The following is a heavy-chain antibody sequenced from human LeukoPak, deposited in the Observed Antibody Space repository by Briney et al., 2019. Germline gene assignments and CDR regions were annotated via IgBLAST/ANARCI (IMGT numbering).Heavy chain of an antibody. CDR2: IWYDGRTK. CDR3: AREWGRIAVAGGPGY. Sequence: GGSLRLSCEVSGFIFSDYGMHWVRQAPGKGLEWVALIWYDGRTKFHADSVRGRFTISRDNSANTLYLQMSSLRVEDTAVYYCAREWGRIAVAGGPGYWGQGALVTVSS. J-gene: IGHJ4*02. CDR1: GFIFSDYG. D-gene: IGHD6-19*01. V-gene: IGHV3-33*01.